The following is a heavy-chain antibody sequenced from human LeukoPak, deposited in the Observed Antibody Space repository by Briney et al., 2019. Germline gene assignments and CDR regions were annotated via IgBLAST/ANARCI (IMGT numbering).Heavy chain of an antibody. D-gene: IGHD3-10*01. Sequence: PSETLSLTCGVYGGSFSGYYWSWIRQPPGKGLEWIGEINHSGSTNYNPSLKSRVTISVDTSKNQFSLKLSSVTAADTAVYYCARLPGYYGSGRYYYYYMDVWGKGTTVTVSS. CDR3: ARLPGYYGSGRYYYYYMDV. CDR1: GGSFSGYY. V-gene: IGHV4-34*01. J-gene: IGHJ6*03. CDR2: INHSGST.